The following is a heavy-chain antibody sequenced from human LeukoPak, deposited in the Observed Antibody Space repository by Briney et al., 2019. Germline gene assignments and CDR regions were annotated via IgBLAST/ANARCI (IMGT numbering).Heavy chain of an antibody. Sequence: GGSLRLSCAASGFTFSTYGMHWVRQAPGKGLEWVAVISYDGSNKYYADSVKGRFTISRDNSKNTLYLQMNSLRAEDTAVYYCARDATYYDILTGFSFDYWGQGTLVTVSS. V-gene: IGHV3-30*19. CDR1: GFTFSTYG. CDR3: ARDATYYDILTGFSFDY. J-gene: IGHJ4*02. CDR2: ISYDGSNK. D-gene: IGHD3-9*01.